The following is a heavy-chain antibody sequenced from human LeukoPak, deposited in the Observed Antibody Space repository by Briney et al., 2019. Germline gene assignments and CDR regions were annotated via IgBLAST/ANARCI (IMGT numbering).Heavy chain of an antibody. CDR2: ISGRGGST. CDR3: AKDLSSSVGGATFDY. CDR1: GFTFSSYA. J-gene: IGHJ4*02. Sequence: GGSLRLSCAASGFTFSSYAMSWVRQAPGKGLEWVSSISGRGGSTYSAGSVKGRFTISRDNSKNTLNLQMNTLRAEDTAVYYCAKDLSSSVGGATFDYWGQGTLVTVSS. D-gene: IGHD2-15*01. V-gene: IGHV3-23*01.